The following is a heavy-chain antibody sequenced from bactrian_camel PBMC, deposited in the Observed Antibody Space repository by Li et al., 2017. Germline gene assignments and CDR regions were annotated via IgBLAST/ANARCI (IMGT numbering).Heavy chain of an antibody. Sequence: VQLVESGGGLVQPGGSLRLSCAASGFTISTYYMSWDRQAPGKGLEWVSSIYTGGGSTYYADSVKDRFTISRDNANNMLFLQLNSLKIEDSGTYYCAKTGFKYPYSDLQKGQGTQVTVS. CDR2: IYTGGGST. D-gene: IGHD4*01. V-gene: IGHV3-2*01. J-gene: IGHJ4*01. CDR1: GFTISTYY.